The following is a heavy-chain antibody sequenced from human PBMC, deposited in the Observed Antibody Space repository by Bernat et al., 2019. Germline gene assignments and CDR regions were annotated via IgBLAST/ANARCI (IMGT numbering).Heavy chain of an antibody. Sequence: EVQLLESGGGLVQPGGSLRLSCAASGFTFSSYAMSWVRQAPGKGLEWVSAISGSGGSTYYADSVKGRFTISRDNSKNTLYLQMNSLRAEDTAVYYCAKETLMRELWFGELLSDFDYWGQGTLVTVSS. CDR1: GFTFSSYA. D-gene: IGHD3-10*01. J-gene: IGHJ4*02. V-gene: IGHV3-23*01. CDR2: ISGSGGST. CDR3: AKETLMRELWFGELLSDFDY.